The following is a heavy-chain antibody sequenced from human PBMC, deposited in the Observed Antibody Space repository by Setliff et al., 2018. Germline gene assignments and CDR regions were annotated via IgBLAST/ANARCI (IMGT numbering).Heavy chain of an antibody. CDR1: GYTFTSYG. CDR3: ARVDYYGSGSYYNFQH. J-gene: IGHJ1*01. CDR2: ISAYNGNT. D-gene: IGHD3-10*01. Sequence: ASVKVSCKASGYTFTSYGISWVRQAPGQGLEWMGWISAYNGNTNYAQKLQGRVTMTTDTSISTAYMELSSLRSEDTAVYYCARVDYYGSGSYYNFQHWGQGTLVTVSS. V-gene: IGHV1-18*01.